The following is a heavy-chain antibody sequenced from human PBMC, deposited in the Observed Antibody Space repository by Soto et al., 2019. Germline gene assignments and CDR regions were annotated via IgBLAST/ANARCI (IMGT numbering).Heavy chain of an antibody. Sequence: LGESLKISCKGSGYSFTSYWIGWVRQMPGKGLEWMGIIYPGDSDTRYSPSFQGQVTISADKSISTAYLQWSSLKASDTAMYYCARGRYFDWFRGAGYFDYWGQGTLVTVSS. V-gene: IGHV5-51*01. CDR2: IYPGDSDT. CDR1: GYSFTSYW. J-gene: IGHJ4*02. D-gene: IGHD3-9*01. CDR3: ARGRYFDWFRGAGYFDY.